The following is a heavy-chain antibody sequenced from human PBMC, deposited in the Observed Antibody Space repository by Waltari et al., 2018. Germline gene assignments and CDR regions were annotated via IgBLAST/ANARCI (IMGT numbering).Heavy chain of an antibody. J-gene: IGHJ4*02. V-gene: IGHV3-53*01. Sequence: EVPLVESGGGLIQPGGSLRLSCAASGFIVSCHYMSWARQAPGRGLEWVSLIYSGGSTYYADSVKGRFTISRDNSKNTLYLQMDSLSVEDTAVYYCARWQQWPVRAFDYWGQGTLVTVSS. CDR1: GFIVSCHY. CDR3: ARWQQWPVRAFDY. D-gene: IGHD6-19*01. CDR2: IYSGGST.